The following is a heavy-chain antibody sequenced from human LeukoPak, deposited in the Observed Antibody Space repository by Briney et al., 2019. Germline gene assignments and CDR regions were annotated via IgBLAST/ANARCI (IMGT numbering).Heavy chain of an antibody. D-gene: IGHD3-10*01. CDR3: ARVKRTYYYGSGSPKARSDFDY. J-gene: IGHJ4*02. Sequence: GASVKVSCKASGYTFTSYAMNWVRQAPGQGLEWMGWINTNTGSPTYAQGFTGRFVFSLDTSVSTEYLQISSLKAEDTAVYYCARVKRTYYYGSGSPKARSDFDYWGQGTLVTVSS. CDR1: GYTFTSYA. CDR2: INTNTGSP. V-gene: IGHV7-4-1*02.